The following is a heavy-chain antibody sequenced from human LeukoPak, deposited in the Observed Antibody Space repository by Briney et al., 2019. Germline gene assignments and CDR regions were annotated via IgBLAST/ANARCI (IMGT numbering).Heavy chain of an antibody. V-gene: IGHV4-34*01. CDR1: GGSFSGYY. CDR3: AGHRHYSSSWYTTDY. D-gene: IGHD6-13*01. CDR2: INHSGST. Sequence: NPSETLSLTCAVYGGSFSGYYWSWIRQPPGKGLEWIGEINHSGSTNYNPSLKSRVTISVDTSKNQFSLKLSSVTAADTAVYYCAGHRHYSSSWYTTDYWGQGTLVTVSS. J-gene: IGHJ4*02.